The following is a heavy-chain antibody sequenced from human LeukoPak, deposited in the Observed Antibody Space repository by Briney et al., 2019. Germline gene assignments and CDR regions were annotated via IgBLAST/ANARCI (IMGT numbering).Heavy chain of an antibody. V-gene: IGHV3-30-3*01. CDR1: GFTFKKCA. D-gene: IGHD1-26*01. J-gene: IGHJ4*02. CDR3: ARDLSERYSTDY. Sequence: GRSLRLSCAVSGFTFKKCAIHWVRQAPGKGLEWVAFISWDGNTKYYADSVKGRFTISRDNSQNTLDLQMNSLRAEDTAVYYCARDLSERYSTDYWGQGTLVTVSS. CDR2: ISWDGNTK.